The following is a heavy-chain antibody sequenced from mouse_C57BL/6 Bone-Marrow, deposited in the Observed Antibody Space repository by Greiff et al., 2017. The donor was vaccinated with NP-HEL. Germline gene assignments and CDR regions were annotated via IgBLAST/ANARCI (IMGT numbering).Heavy chain of an antibody. CDR3: AREFITTVVNY. J-gene: IGHJ2*01. D-gene: IGHD1-1*01. CDR2: IYPRSGNT. V-gene: IGHV1-81*01. CDR1: GYTFTSYG. Sequence: VQLQQSGAELARPGASVKLSCKASGYTFTSYGISWVKQRTGQGLEWIGEIYPRSGNTSYNEKFKGKATLTADKSSSTAYMELRSLTAEDSAVCFCAREFITTVVNYWGQGTTRTVSS.